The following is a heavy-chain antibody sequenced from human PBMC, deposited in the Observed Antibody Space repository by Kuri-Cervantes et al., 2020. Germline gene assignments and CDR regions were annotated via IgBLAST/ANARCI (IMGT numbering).Heavy chain of an antibody. CDR3: ARAGDSSGYYPISWFDP. CDR1: GFTFSSYS. D-gene: IGHD3-22*01. Sequence: GESLKISCAASGFTFSSYSMNWVRQAPGKGLEWVSSISSSSSYIYYADSVKGRFTISRDNAKNSLYLQMNSLRAEDTALYYCARAGDSSGYYPISWFDPWGQGTLVTVSS. V-gene: IGHV3-21*04. J-gene: IGHJ5*02. CDR2: ISSSSSYI.